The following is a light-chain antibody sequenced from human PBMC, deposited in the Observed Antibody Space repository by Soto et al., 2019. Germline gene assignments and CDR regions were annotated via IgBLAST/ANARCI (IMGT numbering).Light chain of an antibody. J-gene: IGKJ1*01. CDR1: QSVSSSY. Sequence: EIVLTQYPGTLSFSPGERATLSWMASQSVSSSYLAWYQQKPGQAPRLLIYGASSRATGIPDRFSGSGSGTDFTLTISRLEPEDFAVYYCQQYGSSPRTFGQGTKVDIK. CDR3: QQYGSSPRT. CDR2: GAS. V-gene: IGKV3-20*01.